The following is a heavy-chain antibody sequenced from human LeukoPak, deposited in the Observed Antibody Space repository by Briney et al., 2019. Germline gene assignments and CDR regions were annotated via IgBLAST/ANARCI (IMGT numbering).Heavy chain of an antibody. Sequence: GGSLRLSCAASGFTFSSYAISWVRQAPGKGLEWVSAISGSGGSTYYADSVKGRFTISRDNSKNTLYLQMNSLRAEDTAVYYCAKDWGVVPDAFDIWGQGTMVTVSS. CDR1: GFTFSSYA. V-gene: IGHV3-23*01. CDR2: ISGSGGST. J-gene: IGHJ3*02. D-gene: IGHD2-15*01. CDR3: AKDWGVVPDAFDI.